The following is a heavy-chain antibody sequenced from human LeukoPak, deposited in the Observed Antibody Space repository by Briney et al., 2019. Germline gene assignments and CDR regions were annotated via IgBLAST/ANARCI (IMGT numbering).Heavy chain of an antibody. CDR2: IYYGGST. J-gene: IGHJ5*02. Sequence: SETLSLTCTVSGGSISSSDYYWGWIRQPPGKGLEWIGSIYYGGSTYYNPSLKSRVTISVDTSMNQFSLKLSFVTTADTAVYYCARALGYCGGGSCTRGYNWFDPWGQGTLVTVPS. CDR3: ARALGYCGGGSCTRGYNWFDP. V-gene: IGHV4-39*01. CDR1: GGSISSSDYY. D-gene: IGHD2-15*01.